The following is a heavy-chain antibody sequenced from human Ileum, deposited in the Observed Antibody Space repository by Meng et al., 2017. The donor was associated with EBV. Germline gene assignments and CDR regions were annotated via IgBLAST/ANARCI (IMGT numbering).Heavy chain of an antibody. CDR3: ARGRTDYDWGSYPFNNHFDP. Sequence: QVYLQQWGAGPLKPSETLSLTCAVYGGSLSGYYWSWLRQSPGKGLEWIGEINHGGSLNYNPSLKRRVTISIDTSKSHLSLRLTSVTAADTALYYCARGRTDYDWGSYPFNNHFDPWGQGALVTVSS. V-gene: IGHV4-34*02. CDR1: GGSLSGYY. CDR2: INHGGSL. D-gene: IGHD3-16*02. J-gene: IGHJ5*02.